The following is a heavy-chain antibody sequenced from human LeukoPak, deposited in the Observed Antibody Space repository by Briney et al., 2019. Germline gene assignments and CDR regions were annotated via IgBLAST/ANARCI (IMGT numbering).Heavy chain of an antibody. V-gene: IGHV4-34*01. CDR1: GGSFSGYY. D-gene: IGHD3-3*01. Sequence: SETLSLTCAVYGGSFSGYYWSWIRQPPGKGLEWIGEINHSGSTNYNPSLKSRVTISVDTSKNQFSLKLSSVTAADTAVYYCARSPPLEWLLFDYYYYGMDVWAKGPRSPSP. CDR2: INHSGST. CDR3: ARSPPLEWLLFDYYYYGMDV. J-gene: IGHJ6*02.